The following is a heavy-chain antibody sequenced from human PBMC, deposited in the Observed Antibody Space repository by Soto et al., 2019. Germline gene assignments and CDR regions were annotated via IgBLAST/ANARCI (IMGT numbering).Heavy chain of an antibody. CDR2: TYYRSKWYN. J-gene: IGHJ4*02. CDR1: GDSVSSNSAA. V-gene: IGHV6-1*01. D-gene: IGHD3-22*01. CDR3: ARVSYYDSSGYYPGYYFDY. Sequence: QSQTLSLTCAISGDSVSSNSAAWNWIRQSPSRGLEWLGRTYYRSKWYNDYAVSVKSRITINPDTSKNQFSLQLNSVTPEDTAVYYCARVSYYDSSGYYPGYYFDYWGQGTLVTVSS.